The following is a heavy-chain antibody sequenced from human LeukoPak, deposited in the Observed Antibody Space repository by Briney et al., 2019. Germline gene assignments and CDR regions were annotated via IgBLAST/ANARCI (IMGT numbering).Heavy chain of an antibody. V-gene: IGHV3-23*01. D-gene: IGHD6-19*01. CDR3: ARGKRSGWHSFGY. J-gene: IGHJ4*02. CDR1: GFTFSSYG. Sequence: GGSLRLSCAASGFTFSSYGMTWVRQAPVKGLEWVSSISGSGGDTYNADSVKGRFTISRDNSKNTLSLQMNSLRVEDTAVYYCARGKRSGWHSFGYWGRGTLVTVSS. CDR2: ISGSGGDT.